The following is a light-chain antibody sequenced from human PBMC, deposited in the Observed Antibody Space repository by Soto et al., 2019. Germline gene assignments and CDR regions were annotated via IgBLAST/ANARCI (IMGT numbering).Light chain of an antibody. V-gene: IGKV1-27*01. CDR2: AAS. Sequence: DIQMTQSPSSLSASVGDRVTITCRASQGISNSLAWYQQKTGRVPQLLISAASTLQSGVPSRFGGSGSGTDFTLTISSLQPEDVATYYCQKYNSAPLTFGGGTKVEIK. CDR3: QKYNSAPLT. J-gene: IGKJ4*01. CDR1: QGISNS.